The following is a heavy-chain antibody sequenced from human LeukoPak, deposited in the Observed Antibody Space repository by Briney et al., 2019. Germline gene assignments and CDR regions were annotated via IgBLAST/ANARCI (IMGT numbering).Heavy chain of an antibody. CDR1: GGSISSSSYY. Sequence: PSETLSLTCTVSGGSISSSSYYWGWIRQPPGKGMEWIGSIYYSGSTYYNPSLKSRVTISVDTSKNQFSLKLSSVTAADTAVYYCARAYSSSLLLPNYYYYYYMDVWGKGTTVTVSS. J-gene: IGHJ6*03. V-gene: IGHV4-39*01. CDR2: IYYSGST. CDR3: ARAYSSSLLLPNYYYYYYMDV. D-gene: IGHD6-6*01.